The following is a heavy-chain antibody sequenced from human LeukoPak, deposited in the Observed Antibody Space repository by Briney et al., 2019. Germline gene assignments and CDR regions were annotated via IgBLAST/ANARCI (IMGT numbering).Heavy chain of an antibody. CDR3: ARDLKRGIALAGMEIDY. CDR1: XXXXXXXX. Sequence: LXXSCAAXXXXXXXXXMSXXRXAXGXXLXXVXXXXGSGGSTYYADSVKGRFTISRDNSKNTLYLQMNSLRAEDTAVYYCARDLKRGIALAGMEIDYWGQGTLVTVSS. V-gene: IGHV3-23*01. J-gene: IGHJ4*02. CDR2: XXGSGGST. D-gene: IGHD6-19*01.